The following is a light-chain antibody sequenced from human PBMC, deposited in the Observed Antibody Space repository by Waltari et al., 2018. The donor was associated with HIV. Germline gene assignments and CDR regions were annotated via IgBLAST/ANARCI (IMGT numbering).Light chain of an antibody. CDR1: SSNIGTRT. CDR3: AAWDDRMNGFYV. J-gene: IGLJ1*01. CDR2: NNN. Sequence: QSVLTQPPSASGTPGQRVSISCSGSSSNIGTRTVNWFQQLPGTAPTLLIFNNNQRPSGGPDRFSGSKSGTSASLAISGLQSEDEADYYCAAWDDRMNGFYVFGTGTKVTVL. V-gene: IGLV1-44*01.